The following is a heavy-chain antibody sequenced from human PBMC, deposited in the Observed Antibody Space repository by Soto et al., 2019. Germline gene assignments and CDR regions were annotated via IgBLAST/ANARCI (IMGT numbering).Heavy chain of an antibody. CDR2: VFYTGFT. Sequence: SVTLSLMHAVATAFIICRNYYQALLRLSPGKGPGWIGSVFYTGFTSYNPSLESRVSVSVDTSKSQFSLKLSAVTAADTAVYYCATSQKGYNWNYFDHWGQGALVTVSS. D-gene: IGHD1-20*01. V-gene: IGHV4-39*01. CDR1: TAFIICRNYY. CDR3: ATSQKGYNWNYFDH. J-gene: IGHJ4*02.